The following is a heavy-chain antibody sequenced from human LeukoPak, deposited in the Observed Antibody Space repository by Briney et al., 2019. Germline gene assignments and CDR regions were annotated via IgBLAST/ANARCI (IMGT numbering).Heavy chain of an antibody. V-gene: IGHV3-9*01. CDR2: ISWNSGGI. J-gene: IGHJ5*02. Sequence: PGGSLRLSCAASGFTFDDYAMHWVRQAPGKGLEWVSGISWNSGGIGYADSVKGRFTISRDNAKNSLYLQMNSLRAEDTALYYCAKKDGSGSYYKSWGQGTLVTVSS. CDR3: AKKDGSGSYYKS. D-gene: IGHD3-10*01. CDR1: GFTFDDYA.